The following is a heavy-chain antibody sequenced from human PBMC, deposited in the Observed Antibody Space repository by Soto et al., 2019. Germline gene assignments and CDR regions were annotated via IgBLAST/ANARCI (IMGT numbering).Heavy chain of an antibody. D-gene: IGHD1-7*01. Sequence: GGSLRLSCAASGFTFSSYAMHWVRQAPGKGLEWVAVIWNDGTNKYYADSVKGRFTISRDNSKTTLYLQMNSLRAEDTAVYYCARDNWNYVSAFDIWGQGTMVTGSS. J-gene: IGHJ3*02. CDR2: IWNDGTNK. CDR3: ARDNWNYVSAFDI. CDR1: GFTFSSYA. V-gene: IGHV3-33*01.